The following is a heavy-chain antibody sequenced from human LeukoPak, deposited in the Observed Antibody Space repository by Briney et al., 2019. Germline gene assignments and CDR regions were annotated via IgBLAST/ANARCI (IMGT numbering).Heavy chain of an antibody. CDR3: ARGKEDFGVVIPFDP. CDR1: GYTFTSYD. V-gene: IGHV1-8*01. Sequence: ASVKVSCKASGYTFTSYDINWVRQATGQGLEWMGWMNPNSGNTGYAQKFQGRVTMTRNTSISTAYMELSSLRSEDTAVYYCARGKEDFGVVIPFDPWGQGTLVTVSS. D-gene: IGHD3-3*01. J-gene: IGHJ5*02. CDR2: MNPNSGNT.